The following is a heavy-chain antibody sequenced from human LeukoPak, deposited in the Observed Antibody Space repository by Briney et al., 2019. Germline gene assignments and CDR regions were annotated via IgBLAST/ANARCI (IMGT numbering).Heavy chain of an antibody. Sequence: GGSLRLSCAASGFTFSSYARNWVRQAPGKGLEWVLGISGVDGKTYYADSVKGRFTISSDSSKNTLYLQMNSLRAEDTAVYCCAKGGSGWSYLDYWGQGALVTVSS. CDR2: ISGVDGKT. CDR1: GFTFSSYA. J-gene: IGHJ4*02. D-gene: IGHD6-19*01. V-gene: IGHV3-23*01. CDR3: AKGGSGWSYLDY.